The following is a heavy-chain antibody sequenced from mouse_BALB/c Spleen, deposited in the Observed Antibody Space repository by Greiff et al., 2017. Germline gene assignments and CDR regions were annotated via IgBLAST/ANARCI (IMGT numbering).Heavy chain of an antibody. CDR3: AREPYDYECYYAMDY. J-gene: IGHJ4*01. Sequence: QVQLKESGAELVRPGSSVKISCKASGYAFSSYWMNWVKQRPGQGLEWIGQIYPGDGDTNYNGKFKGKATLTADKSSSTAYMQLSSLTSEDSAVYFCAREPYDYECYYAMDYWGQGTSVTVSS. CDR1: GYAFSSYW. CDR2: IYPGDGDT. D-gene: IGHD2-4*01. V-gene: IGHV1-80*01.